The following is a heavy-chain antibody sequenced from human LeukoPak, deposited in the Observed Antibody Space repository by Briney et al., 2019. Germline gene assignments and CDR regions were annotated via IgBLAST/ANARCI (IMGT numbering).Heavy chain of an antibody. V-gene: IGHV1-69*06. Sequence: ASVKVSCKASGGTFSSYAISWVRQAPGQGLEWMGGIIPIFSTANYAQKFQGRVTITADKSTSTAYMELSSLRSEDTAVYYCARVGTYSGYDWWLFDYWGQGTLVTVSS. D-gene: IGHD5-12*01. CDR3: ARVGTYSGYDWWLFDY. J-gene: IGHJ4*02. CDR2: IIPIFSTA. CDR1: GGTFSSYA.